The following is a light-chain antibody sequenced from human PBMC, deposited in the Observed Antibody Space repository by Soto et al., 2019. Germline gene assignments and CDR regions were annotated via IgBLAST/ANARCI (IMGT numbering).Light chain of an antibody. V-gene: IGKV3-20*01. J-gene: IGKJ1*01. CDR1: QSVSNNY. CDR2: GAS. CDR3: QQYGSSGT. Sequence: EIVLTQSPGTLSLSTGERATLSCRASQSVSNNYLAWYQQKPGQAPRLLIYGASNRATGIPDRFSGSGSGTDFTLPISRLEPEDFAVDYCQQYGSSGTFGQGTKVDIK.